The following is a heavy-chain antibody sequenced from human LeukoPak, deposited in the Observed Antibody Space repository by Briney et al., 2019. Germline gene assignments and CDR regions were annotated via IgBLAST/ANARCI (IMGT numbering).Heavy chain of an antibody. D-gene: IGHD3-16*01. Sequence: PGGSLRLSCAASGFTFSDSWMSWVRQAPGKGLEWVANMNQDGSEKDYVDSVKGRFTISRDNARNSLYLQMGSLRAEDTAVYYCATYTHWVAGDVWGQGTTVTDSS. V-gene: IGHV3-7*01. J-gene: IGHJ6*02. CDR2: MNQDGSEK. CDR1: GFTFSDSW. CDR3: ATYTHWVAGDV.